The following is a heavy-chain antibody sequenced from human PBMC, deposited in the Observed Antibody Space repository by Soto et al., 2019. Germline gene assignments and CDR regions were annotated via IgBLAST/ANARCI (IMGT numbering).Heavy chain of an antibody. J-gene: IGHJ6*02. CDR2: IYPGDSDT. V-gene: IGHV5-51*01. CDR3: ARLVNYYFGMDV. Sequence: PGESLKISCKASDTTHWIGWVRQKPGKGLEWMGIIYPGDSDTKYSPSFQGQVTISVDKSISTAYLHSSSLKASDTATYYCARLVNYYFGMDVWGLGTTVTVSS. CDR1: DTTHW.